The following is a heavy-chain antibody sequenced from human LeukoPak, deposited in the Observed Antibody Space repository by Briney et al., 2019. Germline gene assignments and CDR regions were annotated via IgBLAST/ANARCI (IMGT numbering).Heavy chain of an antibody. CDR2: TSASGGST. CDR1: GFTFRSYA. Sequence: GGPLRLSCAASGFTFRSYAMSWVRQAPGKGLEWISGTSASGGSTYYADSVTGRSTISRDNSKNTLYLQMSGLRAEDTAVYYCAKDHFFDSSGYGHAYDIWGQGTMVTVSS. J-gene: IGHJ3*02. D-gene: IGHD3-22*01. CDR3: AKDHFFDSSGYGHAYDI. V-gene: IGHV3-23*01.